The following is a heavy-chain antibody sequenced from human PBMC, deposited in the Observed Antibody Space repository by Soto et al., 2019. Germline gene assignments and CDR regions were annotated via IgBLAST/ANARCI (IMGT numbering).Heavy chain of an antibody. D-gene: IGHD6-13*01. V-gene: IGHV4-39*01. J-gene: IGHJ4*02. CDR1: GGSISSSSYY. CDR3: ARRSAAAGYGN. Sequence: QLQLQESGPGLVKPSETLSLTCTVSGGSISSSSYYWGWIRQPPGKGLEWIGSIYYSGSTYYNPSLKSRVTISVDTSKNQFSLKLSSVTAADTAVYYCARRSAAAGYGNWGQGTLVTVSS. CDR2: IYYSGST.